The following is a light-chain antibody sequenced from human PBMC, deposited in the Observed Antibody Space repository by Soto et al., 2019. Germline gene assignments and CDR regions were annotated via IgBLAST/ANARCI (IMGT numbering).Light chain of an antibody. V-gene: IGLV2-14*01. CDR3: CSYASSSSRV. CDR1: SNDVGGYNY. Sequence: QSALTQPASMSGSPGQSITISCTGTSNDVGGYNYVSWYQQHPGKAPQLMIFEASNRPSGVSNRFSGSKSGNTAALTISGLQAEDEAYYYCCSYASSSSRVFGGGTKLTVL. J-gene: IGLJ3*02. CDR2: EAS.